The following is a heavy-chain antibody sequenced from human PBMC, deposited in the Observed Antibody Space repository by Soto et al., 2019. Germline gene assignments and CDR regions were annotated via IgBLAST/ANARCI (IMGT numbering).Heavy chain of an antibody. CDR2: IYWDDDK. D-gene: IGHD3-10*01. CDR3: AHRVQVTMVRGVKGMNWFDP. J-gene: IGHJ5*02. V-gene: IGHV2-5*02. Sequence: QITLKESGPTLVKPTQTLTLTCTFSGFSLSTSGVGVGWIRQPPGKALEWLALIYWDDDKRYSPSLKSRLTITKDTSKNQVVLTMTNMDPVDTATYYCAHRVQVTMVRGVKGMNWFDPWGQGTLVTVSS. CDR1: GFSLSTSGVG.